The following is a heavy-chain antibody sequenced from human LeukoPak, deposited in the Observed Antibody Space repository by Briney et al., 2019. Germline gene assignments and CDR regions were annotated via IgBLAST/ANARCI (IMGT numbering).Heavy chain of an antibody. V-gene: IGHV1-2*02. CDR2: INPNSGGT. CDR1: GYTFTGYY. J-gene: IGHJ4*02. CDR3: ARTHGSYPDAFCDY. Sequence: ASVKVSCKASGYTFTGYYMHWVRQAPGRGLEWMGWINPNSGGTNYAQKFQGRVTMTRDTSISTAYMELSRLRSDDTAVYYCARTHGSYPDAFCDYWGQGTLVTVSS. D-gene: IGHD1-26*01.